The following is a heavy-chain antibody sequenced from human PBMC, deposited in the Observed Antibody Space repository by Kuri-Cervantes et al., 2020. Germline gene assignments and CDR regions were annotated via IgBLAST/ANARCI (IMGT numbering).Heavy chain of an antibody. CDR2: ISYDGSNK. V-gene: IGHV3-30*18. Sequence: GESLKISCAASGFTFSSYGMHWVRQAPGKGLEWVAVISYDGSNKYYADSVKGRFTISRDNSKNTLYLQMNSLRAEDTAVYYCAKEGGSYYAYYYYGMDVWGQGPTVPVSS. J-gene: IGHJ6*02. D-gene: IGHD1-26*01. CDR1: GFTFSSYG. CDR3: AKEGGSYYAYYYYGMDV.